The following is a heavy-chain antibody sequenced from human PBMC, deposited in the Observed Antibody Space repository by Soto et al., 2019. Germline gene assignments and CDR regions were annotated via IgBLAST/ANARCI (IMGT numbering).Heavy chain of an antibody. CDR1: GFTFSNFW. J-gene: IGHJ3*02. CDR3: ARGRSNAFDI. V-gene: IGHV3-7*04. CDR2: INEDGSER. Sequence: EVQLVESGGGLVQPGGSLRLSCEGSGFTFSNFWMTWVRQAPGKGLEWVANINEDGSERYYVDSVKGRFTISTDNAKNSLYLQMNSLRAEDTAVYYCARGRSNAFDIWGQGTMVTFSS.